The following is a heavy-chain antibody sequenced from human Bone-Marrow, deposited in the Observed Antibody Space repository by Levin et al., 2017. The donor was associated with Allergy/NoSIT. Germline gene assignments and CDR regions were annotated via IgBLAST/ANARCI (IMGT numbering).Heavy chain of an antibody. Sequence: SETLSLTCTVSDGSIINYHWSWIRQPPGKGLEWIGYIYYTGTTNYNPSLKSRVTISVDTSKNHFSLKLYSVTAADTAMYYCAKVDSRSYPLVDYYFDFWGQGTLVTVSS. CDR1: DGSIINYH. J-gene: IGHJ4*02. D-gene: IGHD6-13*01. CDR2: IYYTGTT. CDR3: AKVDSRSYPLVDYYFDF. V-gene: IGHV4-59*01.